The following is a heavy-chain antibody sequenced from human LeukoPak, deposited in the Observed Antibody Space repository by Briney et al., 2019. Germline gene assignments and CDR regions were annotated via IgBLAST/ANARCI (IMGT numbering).Heavy chain of an antibody. V-gene: IGHV3-7*01. Sequence: GGSLRLSCVASGFTFSSYWMGWVRQAPGKGLEWVANIKQDGGEKYYLDSVKGRFTISRDNAKNSLYLQMSSLRAEDTAVYYCAREAGESLYQYYGMDVWGQGTTVTVSS. J-gene: IGHJ6*02. CDR3: AREAGESLYQYYGMDV. CDR2: IKQDGGEK. D-gene: IGHD3-10*01. CDR1: GFTFSSYW.